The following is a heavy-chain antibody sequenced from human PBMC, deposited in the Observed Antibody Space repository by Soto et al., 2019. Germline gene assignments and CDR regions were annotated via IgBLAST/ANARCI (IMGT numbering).Heavy chain of an antibody. CDR3: AIVLSPYFDY. D-gene: IGHD2-21*01. CDR2: ISGSGGST. Sequence: QPGGSLRLSCAASGFPFSSYAMSWVRQAPGKGLEWVSAISGSGGSTYCADSVKGRFTISRDNSKNTLYLQMNSLRAEDTAVYYCAIVLSPYFDYWGQGTLVTVSS. CDR1: GFPFSSYA. J-gene: IGHJ4*02. V-gene: IGHV3-23*01.